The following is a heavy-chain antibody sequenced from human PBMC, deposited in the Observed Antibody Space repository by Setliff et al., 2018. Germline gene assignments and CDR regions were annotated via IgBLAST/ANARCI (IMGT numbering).Heavy chain of an antibody. CDR3: ARFAKCGGHCWSDY. V-gene: IGHV3-23*01. D-gene: IGHD2-21*02. CDR1: GFDYA. CDR2: ISGGADKT. Sequence: PGGSLRLSCVVSGFDYAMSWVRQAPGRRLEWVSSISGGADKTYYADSVRGRFTISRDNSKNILYLQMNSLRPEDTAVYYCARFAKCGGHCWSDYWGQGTRVTVSS. J-gene: IGHJ4*02.